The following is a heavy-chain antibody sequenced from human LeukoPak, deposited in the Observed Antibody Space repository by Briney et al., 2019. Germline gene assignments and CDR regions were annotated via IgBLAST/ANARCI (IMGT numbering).Heavy chain of an antibody. CDR3: ASFLDCSGGSCYYMDYYYMDV. Sequence: ASVKVSCKASGGTFSSYAISWVRQAPGHGLEWWGGILPFFGTANYAQKFQGRVTITADESTSTAYMELSSLRSEDTAVYYCASFLDCSGGSCYYMDYYYMDVWGKGTTVTISS. CDR2: ILPFFGTA. D-gene: IGHD2-15*01. J-gene: IGHJ6*03. CDR1: GGTFSSYA. V-gene: IGHV1-69*13.